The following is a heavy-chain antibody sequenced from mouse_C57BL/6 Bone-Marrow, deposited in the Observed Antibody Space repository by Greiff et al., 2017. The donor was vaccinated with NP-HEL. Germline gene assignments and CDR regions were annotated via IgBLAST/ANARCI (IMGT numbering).Heavy chain of an antibody. CDR1: GYTFTSYW. CDR3: ARSTVAATGDY. V-gene: IGHV1-55*01. Sequence: QVQLQQSGAELVKPGASVKMSCKASGYTFTSYWITWVKQRPGQGLEWIGDIYPGSGSTNYNEKFKSKATLTVDTSSSTAYMQLSSLTSEDSAVYYCARSTVAATGDYWGQGTTLTVSS. J-gene: IGHJ2*01. D-gene: IGHD1-1*01. CDR2: IYPGSGST.